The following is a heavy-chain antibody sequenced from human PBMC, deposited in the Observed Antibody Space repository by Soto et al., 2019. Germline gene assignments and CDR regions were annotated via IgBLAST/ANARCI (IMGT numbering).Heavy chain of an antibody. CDR2: INPNSGGT. CDR3: ASSVCASCYMGGMDV. CDR1: GHTFTGYY. Sequence: ASVKVSCKASGHTFTGYYMHWVRQAPGQGLEWMGWINPNSGGTNYAQKFQGRVTMTRDTSISTAYMELSRLRSDDTAVYYCASSVCASCYMGGMDVWGQGTTVTVSS. J-gene: IGHJ6*02. V-gene: IGHV1-2*02. D-gene: IGHD2-2*02.